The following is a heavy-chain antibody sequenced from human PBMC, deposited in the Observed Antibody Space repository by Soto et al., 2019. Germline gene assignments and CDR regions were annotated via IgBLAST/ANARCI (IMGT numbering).Heavy chain of an antibody. Sequence: QVQLVESGGGVVQPGRSLRLSCAASGFTFSTYGMHWVRQAPGKGLEWVAVISYDGSNKYYADSVKGRFTISRDNSKNXXYLQMNSLRAEDTAVYYCAKDSIAGRPDYSYGMDVWGQGTTVTVSS. D-gene: IGHD6-6*01. CDR2: ISYDGSNK. V-gene: IGHV3-30*18. J-gene: IGHJ6*02. CDR3: AKDSIAGRPDYSYGMDV. CDR1: GFTFSTYG.